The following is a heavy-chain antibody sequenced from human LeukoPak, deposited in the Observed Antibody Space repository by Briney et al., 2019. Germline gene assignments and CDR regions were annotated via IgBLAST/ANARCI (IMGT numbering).Heavy chain of an antibody. V-gene: IGHV4-4*02. J-gene: IGHJ4*02. CDR2: VHLDGRN. CDR1: GGSVTSTNW. D-gene: IGHD3-3*01. Sequence: SETLSLTCGVSGGSVTSTNWWSRVRPPPGKGLEWIGEVHLDGRNNYNPSLKSRLIMSVDLPENHISLKLTSVTAADTAVYYCAREGGFYRPLDYSGQGTLVTVSS. CDR3: AREGGFYRPLDY.